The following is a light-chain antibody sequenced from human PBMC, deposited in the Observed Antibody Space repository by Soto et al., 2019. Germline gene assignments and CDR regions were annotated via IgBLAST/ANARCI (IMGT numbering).Light chain of an antibody. CDR2: DVS. J-gene: IGLJ1*01. CDR1: SSDVGGYNY. V-gene: IGLV2-11*01. Sequence: QSVLTQPRSVSGSPGQSVTISCTGTSSDVGGYNYVSWYQQHPGKAPKLMIYDVSKRPSGVPDRFSGSKSGNTASLTISGLQAEDEADYYCCPYAGTYTFFFGSGTKVTVL. CDR3: CPYAGTYTFF.